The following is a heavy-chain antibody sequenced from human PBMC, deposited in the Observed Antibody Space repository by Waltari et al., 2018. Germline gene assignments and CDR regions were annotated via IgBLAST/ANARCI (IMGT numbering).Heavy chain of an antibody. CDR1: GYTFTGYH. J-gene: IGHJ4*02. D-gene: IGHD2-8*01. CDR2: INADNGNT. CDR3: ARAYCINGVCYSGYYFDY. Sequence: QVQLVQSGAEVKKPGASVKVSCKASGYTFTGYHIHWVRQAPGQGLEWMGWINADNGNTKYSQKFQGRVTITRDTSANTADMELSSLRSEDTAVYYCARAYCINGVCYSGYYFDYWGQGTLVTVSS. V-gene: IGHV1-3*01.